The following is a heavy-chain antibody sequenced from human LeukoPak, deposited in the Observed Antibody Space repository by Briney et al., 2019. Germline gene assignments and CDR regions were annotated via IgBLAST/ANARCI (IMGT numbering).Heavy chain of an antibody. D-gene: IGHD1/OR15-1a*01. V-gene: IGHV3-30-3*01. CDR3: AKGNRMFDY. CDR1: GFTFSSYA. Sequence: GGSLRLSCAASGFTFSSYAMHWVRQAPGKGLEWVAVISYDGSNKYYADSVKGRFTISKYNSKNTLYLQMNSLRAEDTAVYYCAKGNRMFDYWGQGTLVTVSS. CDR2: ISYDGSNK. J-gene: IGHJ4*02.